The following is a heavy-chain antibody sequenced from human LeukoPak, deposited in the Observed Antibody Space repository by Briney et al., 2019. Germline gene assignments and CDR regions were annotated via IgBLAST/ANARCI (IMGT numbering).Heavy chain of an antibody. J-gene: IGHJ4*02. Sequence: GASVKVSCKASGGTFSSYAISWVRQAPGQGLEWMGGIIPIFGTANYAQKLQGRVTMTTDTSTSTAYMELRSLRSDDTAVYYCATHCSRSGGSCYGYYWGQGTLVTVSS. CDR2: IIPIFGTA. V-gene: IGHV1-69*05. CDR1: GGTFSSYA. CDR3: ATHCSRSGGSCYGYY. D-gene: IGHD2-15*01.